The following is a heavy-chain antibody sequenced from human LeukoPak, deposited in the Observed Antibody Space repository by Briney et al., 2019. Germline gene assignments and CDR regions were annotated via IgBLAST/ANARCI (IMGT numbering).Heavy chain of an antibody. Sequence: GASVKVSCKASGYTFTSYDINWVRQATGQGLEWMGWMNPNSGNTGYAQEFQGRVTITRNTSINTAYMELSRLRSDDTAVYYCARAEFTMVRGRAFDIWGQGTMVTVSS. J-gene: IGHJ3*02. V-gene: IGHV1-8*03. CDR3: ARAEFTMVRGRAFDI. CDR1: GYTFTSYD. CDR2: MNPNSGNT. D-gene: IGHD3-10*01.